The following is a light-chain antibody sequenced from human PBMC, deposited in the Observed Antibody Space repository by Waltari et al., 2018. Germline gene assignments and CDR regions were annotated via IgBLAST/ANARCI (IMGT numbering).Light chain of an antibody. CDR1: KLGSKY. V-gene: IGLV3-1*01. CDR3: QTWDTSTVV. Sequence: SYELTQPPSVSVSPGQTASITCSGDKLGSKYVSWYQQKPRQSPVLVTSQDSTPLQGFSGSNSGNTATLTISGNQAVDEAYYCCQTWDTSTVVFGGGTKLSVL. J-gene: IGLJ3*02. CDR2: QDS.